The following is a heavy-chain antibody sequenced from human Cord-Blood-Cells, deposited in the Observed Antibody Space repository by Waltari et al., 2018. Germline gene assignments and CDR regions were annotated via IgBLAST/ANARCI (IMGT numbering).Heavy chain of an antibody. CDR3: ARHSFYGDYYYFDY. CDR1: GGSISSSSYY. CDR2: ICDSGGT. Sequence: QLQLQESGPGLVKPSETLSLTCTVSGGSISSSSYYWGWIRQPPGKGVEWIGSICDSGGTYYNPSRKSRVTRSVDPSKNQFSLKLSSVSAADTAVYYCARHSFYGDYYYFDYWGQGTLVTVSS. J-gene: IGHJ4*02. V-gene: IGHV4-39*01. D-gene: IGHD4-17*01.